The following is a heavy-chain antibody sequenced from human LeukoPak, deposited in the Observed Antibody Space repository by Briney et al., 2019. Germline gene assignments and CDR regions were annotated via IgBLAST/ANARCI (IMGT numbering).Heavy chain of an antibody. V-gene: IGHV1-69*04. Sequence: SVKVSCKASGGTFSSYAISWVRQAPGQGLEWMGRIIPILGIANYAQKFQGRVTITADKSTSTAYMELSSLRSEDTAVYYCARDLGYGYTLDYWGQGTLVTVSS. CDR3: ARDLGYGYTLDY. CDR2: IIPILGIA. D-gene: IGHD5-18*01. CDR1: GGTFSSYA. J-gene: IGHJ4*02.